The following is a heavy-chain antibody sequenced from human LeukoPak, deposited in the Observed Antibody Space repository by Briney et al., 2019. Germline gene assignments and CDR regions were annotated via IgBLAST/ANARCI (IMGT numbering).Heavy chain of an antibody. Sequence: ASVKVSCKASGGTFSSYAISWVRQAPGQGLEWMGRIIPILGIANYAQKSQGRVTITADKSTSTAYMELSSLRSEDTAVYYCARAKSIAAPHDYWGQGTLVTVSS. V-gene: IGHV1-69*04. D-gene: IGHD6-6*01. CDR1: GGTFSSYA. CDR2: IIPILGIA. CDR3: ARAKSIAAPHDY. J-gene: IGHJ4*02.